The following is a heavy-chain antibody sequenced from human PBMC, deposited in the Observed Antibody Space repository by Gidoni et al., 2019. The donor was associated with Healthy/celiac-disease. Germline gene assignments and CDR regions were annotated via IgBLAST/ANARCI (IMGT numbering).Heavy chain of an antibody. D-gene: IGHD3-22*01. V-gene: IGHV3-48*02. CDR1: VFPFRSYS. CDR3: ARDPTGETYYYDSSGYYYDY. Sequence: EVQLVESGGGLVQPGGSLRLSCAASVFPFRSYSMNWVRQAPGKGLEWVSYISSSSSTRYYADSVKGRFTISRDNDKNSLYLQMNSLRDEDTAVYYCARDPTGETYYYDSSGYYYDYWGQGTLVTVSS. CDR2: ISSSSSTR. J-gene: IGHJ4*02.